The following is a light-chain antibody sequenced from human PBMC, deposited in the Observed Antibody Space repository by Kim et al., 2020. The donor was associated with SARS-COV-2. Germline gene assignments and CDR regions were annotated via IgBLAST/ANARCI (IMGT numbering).Light chain of an antibody. Sequence: SYELTQPPSVSVAPGKTARITCGGTNIGSKSVQWYQQKPGQAPVVVIYYDSDRPSGIPERFSGSNSGNTATLTISRVEAGDEADFYCQVWDSSSDHVVFGGGTQLTVL. CDR2: YDS. CDR3: QVWDSSSDHVV. J-gene: IGLJ2*01. CDR1: NIGSKS. V-gene: IGLV3-21*04.